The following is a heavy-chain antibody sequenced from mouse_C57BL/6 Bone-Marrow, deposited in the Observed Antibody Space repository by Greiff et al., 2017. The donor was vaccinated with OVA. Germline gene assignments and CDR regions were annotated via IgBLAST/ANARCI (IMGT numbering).Heavy chain of an antibody. CDR1: GFTFSDYY. V-gene: IGHV5-16*01. CDR3: AREYYYGSSWDYYFDY. CDR2: INYDGSST. D-gene: IGHD1-1*01. Sequence: EVKLVESEGGLVQPGSSMKLSCTASGFTFSDYYMAWVRQVPEKGLEWVANINYDGSSTYYLDSLKSRFIISRDNAKNILYLQMSSLKSEDTATYYCAREYYYGSSWDYYFDYWGQGTTLTVSS. J-gene: IGHJ2*01.